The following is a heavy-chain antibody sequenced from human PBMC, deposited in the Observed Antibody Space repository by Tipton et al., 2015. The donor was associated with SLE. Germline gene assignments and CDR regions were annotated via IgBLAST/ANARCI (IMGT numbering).Heavy chain of an antibody. CDR3: ARHLGVIVAFEV. V-gene: IGHV4-39*07. Sequence: TLSLTCTVSGGSISESTYSWDWIRQAPGKGLEWIGSMYFSGNTYYNPFLRSRVTISADTSKTQFSLKLTSVTAADTAVYYCARHLGVIVAFEVWGQGTVLTVSS. D-gene: IGHD3-10*01. CDR1: GGSISESTYS. CDR2: MYFSGNT. J-gene: IGHJ3*01.